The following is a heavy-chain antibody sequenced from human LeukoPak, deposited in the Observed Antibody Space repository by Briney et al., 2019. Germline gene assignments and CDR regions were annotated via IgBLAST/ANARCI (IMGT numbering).Heavy chain of an antibody. CDR2: INHSGST. J-gene: IGHJ4*02. V-gene: IGHV4-34*01. Sequence: SETLSLTCAAYGGSFSDYYWSWIRQPPGKGLEWIGEINHSGSTTYNPSLMRRVTISVDTSKTQVFLKLSSVTAADTAVYYCAINMIRGVHFPYSFDYWGQGTLVTVSS. CDR1: GGSFSDYY. D-gene: IGHD3-10*01. CDR3: AINMIRGVHFPYSFDY.